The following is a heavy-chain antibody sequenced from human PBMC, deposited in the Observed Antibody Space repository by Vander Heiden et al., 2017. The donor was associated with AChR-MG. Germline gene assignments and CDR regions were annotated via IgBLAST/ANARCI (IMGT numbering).Heavy chain of an antibody. CDR2: IHSTGSA. Sequence: QVQLQESGPGLVKPSQTLSLTCNISGASISNVSYYWAWIRQHPRKGLEWIGHIHSTGSAYYNPSLKSRVTLLVDTSKSETSKNQFSLKMTPVTAADTAVYYCARVVGGLDAISMMLVGGDFWYFDLWGRGTLVAVSA. CDR1: GASISNVSYY. V-gene: IGHV4-31*03. D-gene: IGHD3-22*01. CDR3: ARVVGGLDAISMMLVGGDFWYFDL. J-gene: IGHJ2*01.